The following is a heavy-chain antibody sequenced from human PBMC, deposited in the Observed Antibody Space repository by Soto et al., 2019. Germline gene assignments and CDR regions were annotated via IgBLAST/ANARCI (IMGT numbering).Heavy chain of an antibody. CDR2: INTSGGST. CDR3: ARQIGPVY. Sequence: CVLQAPGQGLEWMGLINTSGGSTTYAQKFQGRVTMTRDTSTSTGYMELSSLRSEDTAVYYCARQIGPVYSGQGTLVTVSS. V-gene: IGHV1-46*01. D-gene: IGHD3-22*01. J-gene: IGHJ4*02.